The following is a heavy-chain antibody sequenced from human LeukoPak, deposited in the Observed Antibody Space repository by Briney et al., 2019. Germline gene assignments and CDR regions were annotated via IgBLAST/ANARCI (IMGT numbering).Heavy chain of an antibody. CDR1: GGSFSGYY. J-gene: IGHJ4*02. Sequence: SETLSLTCAVCGGSFSGYYWGWIRQPPGKGLEWVGSIYHRGSTYYNPSLRSRVTISLDRSKKKFSLKLTSVTAADTAVYFCARGAEYYAIWRGYAGYSDYWGQGISVTVSS. D-gene: IGHD3-3*01. CDR2: IYHRGST. V-gene: IGHV4-34*01. CDR3: ARGAEYYAIWRGYAGYSDY.